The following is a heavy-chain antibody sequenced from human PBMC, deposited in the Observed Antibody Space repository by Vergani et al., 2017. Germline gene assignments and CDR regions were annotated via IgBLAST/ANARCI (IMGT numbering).Heavy chain of an antibody. Sequence: QVQLQESGPGLVKPSQTLSLTCTVSGGSISSGGYYWSWIRQHPGKGLEWIGYIYYSGSTYYNPSLKSRVTISVDTSKNQFSLKLSAVTAADTAVYYCVRDGVGVSLAMAHYGSGSYGLVVWGQGTLVTVSS. CDR3: VRDGVGVSLAMAHYGSGSYGLVV. D-gene: IGHD3-10*01. V-gene: IGHV4-31*03. CDR1: GGSISSGGYY. CDR2: IYYSGST. J-gene: IGHJ4*02.